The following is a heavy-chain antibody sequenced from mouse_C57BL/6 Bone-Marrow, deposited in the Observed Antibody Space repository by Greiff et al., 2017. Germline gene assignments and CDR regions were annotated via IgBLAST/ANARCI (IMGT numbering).Heavy chain of an antibody. D-gene: IGHD2-2*01. J-gene: IGHJ4*01. V-gene: IGHV5-17*01. CDR3: AIRVTTCLGAMEY. Sequence: DVHLVESGGGLVKPGGSLKLSCAASGFTFSDYGMHWVRQAPEQGLEWVAYISSGSSTIYYADTVKGRFTISRDNAKNTLFLQMTSLRSEDTAMYYCAIRVTTCLGAMEYWGQGTSVTVSS. CDR2: ISSGSSTI. CDR1: GFTFSDYG.